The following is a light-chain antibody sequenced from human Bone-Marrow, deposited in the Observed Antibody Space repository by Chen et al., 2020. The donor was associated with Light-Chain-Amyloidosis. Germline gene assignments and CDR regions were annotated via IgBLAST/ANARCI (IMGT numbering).Light chain of an antibody. Sequence: EIVLSQSPATLSLSPGEAANLSCRASQTISSNYLTWYKQKVGQAPRLLIYGSSSRATGIPDRFTGSGSGTDFTLTINRLEPEDFAMYYCQQYGTSPLTFGGGTKVEIK. CDR2: GSS. J-gene: IGKJ4*01. CDR1: QTISSNY. V-gene: IGKV3-20*01. CDR3: QQYGTSPLT.